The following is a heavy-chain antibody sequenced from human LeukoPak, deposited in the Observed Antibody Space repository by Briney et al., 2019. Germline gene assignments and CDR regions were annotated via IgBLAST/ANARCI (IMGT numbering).Heavy chain of an antibody. CDR2: IYHSGST. CDR1: GGSISSGGYY. V-gene: IGHV4-30-2*01. CDR3: ASCGGSCYNWFDP. Sequence: PSQTLSLTCTVSGGSISSGGYYWSWIRQPPGKGLEWIGYIYHSGSTNYNPSLKSRVTISVDTSKNQFSLKLSSVTAADTAVYYCASCGGSCYNWFDPWGQGTLVTVSS. D-gene: IGHD2-15*01. J-gene: IGHJ5*02.